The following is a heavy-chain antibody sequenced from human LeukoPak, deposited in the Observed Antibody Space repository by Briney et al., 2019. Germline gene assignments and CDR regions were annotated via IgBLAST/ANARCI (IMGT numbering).Heavy chain of an antibody. D-gene: IGHD3-9*01. V-gene: IGHV4-39*01. CDR2: IYYSGRT. CDR1: GGSIVSSNHY. Sequence: SETLSLTCNVSGGSIVSSNHYWGWIRQPPGKGLEWIGSIYYSGRTYSNPSLKSRVTISVDMHENQFSLKLNSLTAADTAVYYCARQTDYDILTGTQRGYGMDVWGQGTTVTVSS. J-gene: IGHJ6*02. CDR3: ARQTDYDILTGTQRGYGMDV.